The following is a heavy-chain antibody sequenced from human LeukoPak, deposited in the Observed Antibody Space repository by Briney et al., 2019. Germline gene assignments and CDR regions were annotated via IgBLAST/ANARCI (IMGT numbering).Heavy chain of an antibody. J-gene: IGHJ4*02. V-gene: IGHV3-30*18. CDR3: AKDLGYYGSGSYYRPIDY. CDR2: ISYDGSNK. CDR1: GFTVSSNY. Sequence: GGSLRLSCAASGFTVSSNYMSWVRQAPGKGLEWVAVISYDGSNKYYADSVKGRFTISRDNSKNTLYLQMNSLRAEDTAVYYCAKDLGYYGSGSYYRPIDYWGQGTLVTVSS. D-gene: IGHD3-10*01.